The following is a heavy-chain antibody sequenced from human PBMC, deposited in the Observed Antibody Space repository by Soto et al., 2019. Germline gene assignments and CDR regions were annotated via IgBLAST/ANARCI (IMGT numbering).Heavy chain of an antibody. D-gene: IGHD6-13*01. CDR3: AHRLPGPSGYDV. CDR1: GFSLTSGVVG. CDR2: IYWNDEQ. V-gene: IGHV2-5*01. Sequence: QITLKESGPTLVKPTQTLTLTCTFSGFSLTSGVVGVGWIRQPPGEALEWLALIYWNDEQYYNPSLRNRLTSTRDTSKNQVVLTMTNMDPVDTATYYFAHRLPGPSGYDVWGQGTTVTVSS. J-gene: IGHJ6*02.